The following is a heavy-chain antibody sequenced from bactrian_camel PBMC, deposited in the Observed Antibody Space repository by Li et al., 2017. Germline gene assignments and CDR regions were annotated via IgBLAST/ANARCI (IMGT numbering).Heavy chain of an antibody. D-gene: IGHD4*01. CDR2: VYGSAT. Sequence: HVQLVESGGGSVQAGGSLKLSCAASGYTFSSGCMGWFRQVPGKERERVASVYGSATYYADSVKGRFTISQDNAKNTVYLEMSNLTPEDTGIYTCAAYRVYPFGGHTCGRQHYEYSYWGQGTQVTVS. J-gene: IGHJ4*01. CDR1: GYTFSSGC. V-gene: IGHV3S6*01. CDR3: AAYRVYPFGGHTCGRQHYEYSY.